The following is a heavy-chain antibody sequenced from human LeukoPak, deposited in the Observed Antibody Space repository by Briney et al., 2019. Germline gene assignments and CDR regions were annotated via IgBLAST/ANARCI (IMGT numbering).Heavy chain of an antibody. D-gene: IGHD2-2*01. CDR3: ARLYCSSTSCYSYYYYGMDV. CDR2: INAGNGNT. J-gene: IGHJ6*02. V-gene: IGHV1-3*01. Sequence: GASVTVSCTASGYTFTSYAMHWVRQAPGQRLEWMGWINAGNGNTKYSQKFQGRVTITRDTSASTAYMELSSLRSEDTAVYYCARLYCSSTSCYSYYYYGMDVWGQGTTVTVSS. CDR1: GYTFTSYA.